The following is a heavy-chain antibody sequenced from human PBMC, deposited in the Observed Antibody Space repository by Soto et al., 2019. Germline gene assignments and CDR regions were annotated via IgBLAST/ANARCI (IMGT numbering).Heavy chain of an antibody. Sequence: VQLVESGGGLVKPGGSLRLSCAASGFSFSDYTFNWVRQAPGKGLEWVSSISSTSTYIYYADSVKGRFSISRDNARNSLYLQLSSLRAEDTAVYYCAVLAATAHFDYWGQGTLVTVSS. CDR2: ISSTSTYI. V-gene: IGHV3-21*01. CDR3: AVLAATAHFDY. J-gene: IGHJ4*02. CDR1: GFSFSDYT. D-gene: IGHD2-15*01.